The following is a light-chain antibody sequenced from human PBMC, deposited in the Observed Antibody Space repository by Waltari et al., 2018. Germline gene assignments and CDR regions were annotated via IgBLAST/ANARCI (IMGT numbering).Light chain of an antibody. V-gene: IGKV3-20*01. CDR3: QQYDISPLT. CDR1: QTIRTTY. J-gene: IGKJ4*01. Sequence: DIGLTQSPGTLSLSPGEGATLSGRTSQTIRTTYLAWYQQKPGQAPTLLIYGTFTRATGIPDRFTGSGSGTDFSLTISSLEPEDFATYYCQQYDISPLTFGGGTKVEIK. CDR2: GTF.